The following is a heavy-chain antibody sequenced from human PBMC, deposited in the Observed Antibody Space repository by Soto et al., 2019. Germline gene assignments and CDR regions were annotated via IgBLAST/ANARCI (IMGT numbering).Heavy chain of an antibody. CDR3: AKNDGLQFWSGYSTGAFDS. J-gene: IGHJ4*02. CDR1: GFTFSSYA. D-gene: IGHD3-3*01. Sequence: EVQLLESGGGLVQPGGSLRLSCAASGFTFSSYAMSWVRQAPGKGLQWVSAISGSGGSTYYADSGKGRFTISRDNTKNTLYLQMNNLRAEDTAVYYCAKNDGLQFWSGYSTGAFDSWGQGTLVTVSS. CDR2: ISGSGGST. V-gene: IGHV3-23*01.